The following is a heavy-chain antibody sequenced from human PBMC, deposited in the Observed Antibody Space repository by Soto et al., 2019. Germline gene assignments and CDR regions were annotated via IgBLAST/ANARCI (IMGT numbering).Heavy chain of an antibody. Sequence: GGSLRLSCAASGFTVSSNYMSWVRQAPGKGLEWVSVIYSGGSTYYADSVKGRFTISRHNSKNTLYLQMNSLRAEDTAVYYCARGLQCTSCPVNWFDPWGQGTLVTVSS. D-gene: IGHD2-2*01. CDR3: ARGLQCTSCPVNWFDP. J-gene: IGHJ5*02. CDR1: GFTVSSNY. V-gene: IGHV3-53*04. CDR2: IYSGGST.